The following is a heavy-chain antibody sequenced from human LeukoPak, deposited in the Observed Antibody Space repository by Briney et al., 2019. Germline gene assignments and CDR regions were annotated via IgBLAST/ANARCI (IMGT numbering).Heavy chain of an antibody. CDR2: ITSSSSAI. Sequence: GGSLRLSCAASGFPFSSYSMNWVRQAPGKGLEWVSYITSSSSAIYYADSVKGRFTISRDNAKNSLYLQMNSLRAEDTAVYYCARESRDYDFWSGYYRQHYFDYWGQGTLVTVSS. CDR1: GFPFSSYS. D-gene: IGHD3-3*01. CDR3: ARESRDYDFWSGYYRQHYFDY. V-gene: IGHV3-48*04. J-gene: IGHJ4*02.